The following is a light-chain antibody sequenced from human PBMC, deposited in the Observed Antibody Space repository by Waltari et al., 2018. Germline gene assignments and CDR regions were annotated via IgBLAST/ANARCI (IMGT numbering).Light chain of an antibody. Sequence: EIVLTQSPATLSLSPGERATLSCGASQSVSSYLAGYQQKPGQAPRLLIYDASNRATGIPVRFSGSGSGTDFTLTISSLEPEDSAVYYCQQSRNWPLTFGGGTKVEIK. CDR1: QSVSSY. V-gene: IGKV3-11*01. J-gene: IGKJ4*01. CDR3: QQSRNWPLT. CDR2: DAS.